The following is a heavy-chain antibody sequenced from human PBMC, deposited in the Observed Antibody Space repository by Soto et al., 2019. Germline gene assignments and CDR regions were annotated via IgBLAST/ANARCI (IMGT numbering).Heavy chain of an antibody. CDR1: GFTFSNAW. D-gene: IGHD3-22*01. Sequence: GGSLRLSCAASGFTFSNAWMNWVRQAPGKGLEWVGRIERNADGGTTDPAAPVKARFTISRDDSKNTLYLQMNSLRAEDTAVYYCAREGVYDSSGYYSRYYGMDVWGQGTTVTVSS. J-gene: IGHJ6*02. CDR3: AREGVYDSSGYYSRYYGMDV. CDR2: IERNADGGTT. V-gene: IGHV3-15*07.